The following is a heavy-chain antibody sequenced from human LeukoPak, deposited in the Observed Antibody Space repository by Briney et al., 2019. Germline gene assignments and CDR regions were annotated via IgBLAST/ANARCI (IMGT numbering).Heavy chain of an antibody. J-gene: IGHJ4*02. Sequence: GGSLRLSCAASGCTFSSYAMSWVRQAPGKGLEWVSAISGSGGSTYYADSVKGRFTISRDNSKNTLYLQMNRLRAEDTAVYYCAKSTAAPFDYWGQGTLVTVSS. V-gene: IGHV3-23*01. CDR2: ISGSGGST. CDR3: AKSTAAPFDY. CDR1: GCTFSSYA. D-gene: IGHD6-13*01.